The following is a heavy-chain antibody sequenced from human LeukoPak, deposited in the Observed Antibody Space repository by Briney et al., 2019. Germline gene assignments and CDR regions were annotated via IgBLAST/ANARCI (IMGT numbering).Heavy chain of an antibody. CDR2: IYSGGST. Sequence: PGGSLRLSCAASGFTVSSNYMSWVRQAPGKGLEWVSVIYSGGSTYYADSVKGRFTISRDNSKNTLYLQMNSLRAEDTAVDYCASHRSGYWHYWGQGTLVTVSS. CDR1: GFTVSSNY. J-gene: IGHJ4*02. D-gene: IGHD3-22*01. V-gene: IGHV3-53*01. CDR3: ASHRSGYWHY.